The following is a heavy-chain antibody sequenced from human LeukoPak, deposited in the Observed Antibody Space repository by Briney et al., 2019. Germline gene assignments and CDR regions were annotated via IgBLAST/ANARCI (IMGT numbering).Heavy chain of an antibody. Sequence: GGSLRLSCAASGFTFDDYTMHWVRQTPGKGLEWVSLISWDGVSTYYVDSVKGRFTISRDNAKNTLYLQMNSLRAEDTAVYYCARDGYSFGHDFDYWGQGTLVTVSS. CDR1: GFTFDDYT. D-gene: IGHD5-18*01. CDR2: ISWDGVST. V-gene: IGHV3-43*01. J-gene: IGHJ4*02. CDR3: ARDGYSFGHDFDY.